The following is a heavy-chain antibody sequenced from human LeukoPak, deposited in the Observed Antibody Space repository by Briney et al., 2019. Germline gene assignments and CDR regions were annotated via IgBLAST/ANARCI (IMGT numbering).Heavy chain of an antibody. CDR2: VTSSGSYK. V-gene: IGHV3-21*01. Sequence: GGSLRLSCAASGFTFSSYSMSWVRQAPGKGLEWVSSVTSSGSYKYYADSVKGRFTISRDNARNSLYLQVNSLRAEDTAVYYCARGNRGVVVANFDYWGQGTLVTVSS. CDR3: ARGNRGVVVANFDY. D-gene: IGHD2-15*01. CDR1: GFTFSSYS. J-gene: IGHJ4*02.